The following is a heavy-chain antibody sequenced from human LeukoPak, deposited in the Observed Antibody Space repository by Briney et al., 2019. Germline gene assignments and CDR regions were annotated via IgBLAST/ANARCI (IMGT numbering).Heavy chain of an antibody. CDR3: ARTADDSSGYFDY. CDR1: GGSISSSSYY. V-gene: IGHV4-39*07. Sequence: SETLSLTCTVSGGSISSSSYYWGWIRQPPGKGLEWIGSIYYSGSTYYNPSLKSRVTISVDTSKNQFSLKLSSVTAADTAVYYCARTADDSSGYFDYWGQGTLVTVSS. D-gene: IGHD3-22*01. CDR2: IYYSGST. J-gene: IGHJ4*02.